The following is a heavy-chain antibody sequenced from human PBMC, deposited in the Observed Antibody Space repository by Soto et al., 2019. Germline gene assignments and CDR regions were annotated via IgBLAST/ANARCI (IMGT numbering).Heavy chain of an antibody. J-gene: IGHJ6*02. V-gene: IGHV1-2*02. D-gene: IGHD2-15*01. CDR1: GYTFTGYY. Sequence: ASVKVSCKASGYTFTGYYMHWVRQAPGPGLEWMGWINPNSGGTNYAQKFQGRVTMTRDTSISTAYMELSRPRSDDTAVYYCARDRGSRNWYSYFYIMDVWGQGTTVTV. CDR2: INPNSGGT. CDR3: ARDRGSRNWYSYFYIMDV.